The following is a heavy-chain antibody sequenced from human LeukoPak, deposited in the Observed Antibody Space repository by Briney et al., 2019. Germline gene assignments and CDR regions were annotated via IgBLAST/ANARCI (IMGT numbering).Heavy chain of an antibody. CDR3: ARALYDFWSGSTFDY. CDR2: INHSGST. D-gene: IGHD3-3*01. CDR1: GGSISSGGYS. J-gene: IGHJ4*02. V-gene: IGHV4-30-2*01. Sequence: SQTLSLTCAVSGGSISSGGYSWSWIRQPPGKGLEWIGEINHSGSTNYNPSLKSRVTISVDTSKNQFSLKLSSVTAADTAVYYCARALYDFWSGSTFDYWGQGTLVTVSS.